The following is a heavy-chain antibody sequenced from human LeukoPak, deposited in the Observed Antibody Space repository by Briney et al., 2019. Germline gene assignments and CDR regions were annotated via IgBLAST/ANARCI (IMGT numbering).Heavy chain of an antibody. Sequence: SETLSLTCTVSGXSISSGDYYWNWIRQHPGKGLEWIGYIYYNGNTYYNPSLKSRVTISVDTSKNQFSLKLSSVTAADTAVYYCSSSAYDISSYYFFNYWGQGTLVTVSS. D-gene: IGHD3-22*01. CDR3: SSSAYDISSYYFFNY. CDR1: GXSISSGDYY. J-gene: IGHJ4*02. V-gene: IGHV4-31*03. CDR2: IYYNGNT.